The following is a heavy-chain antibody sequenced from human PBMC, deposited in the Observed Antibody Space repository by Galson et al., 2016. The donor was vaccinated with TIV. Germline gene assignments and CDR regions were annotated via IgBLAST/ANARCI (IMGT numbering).Heavy chain of an antibody. CDR2: IIPLFSTA. Sequence: SVKVSCKASGGSFSSYVISWVRQAPGQGLEWMGGIIPLFSTANYAQKFQGRVTITADESTSTAYMELSSLRSEDTAIYYCAKDRNTAMDTYDWYYGVDVWGQGTTVTVSS. CDR1: GGSFSSYV. D-gene: IGHD5-18*01. V-gene: IGHV1-69*13. J-gene: IGHJ6*02. CDR3: AKDRNTAMDTYDWYYGVDV.